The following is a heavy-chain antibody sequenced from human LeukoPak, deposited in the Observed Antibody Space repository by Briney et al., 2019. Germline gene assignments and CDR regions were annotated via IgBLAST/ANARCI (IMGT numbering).Heavy chain of an antibody. V-gene: IGHV3-23*01. D-gene: IGHD6-19*01. Sequence: QPGGSLRLSCAVSGFSVRSFGTSWVRQAPGKGLEWISAISLNGETTWYADSVKGRFIISSDNSKNTLYLQLTSLRAEDTAVYYCAQGFSSGWYPYWGQGSLVSVSS. CDR1: GFSVRSFG. CDR2: ISLNGETT. J-gene: IGHJ4*02. CDR3: AQGFSSGWYPY.